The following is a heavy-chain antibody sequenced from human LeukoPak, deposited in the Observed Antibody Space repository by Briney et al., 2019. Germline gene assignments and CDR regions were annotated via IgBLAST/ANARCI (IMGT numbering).Heavy chain of an antibody. Sequence: PSETLSLTCTVSGGSISSGGYYWSWIRQHPGKGLEWIGYIYYSGSTYYNPSLKSRVTISVDTSKNQFSLKLSSVTAADTAVYYCARGRIAVAGRAFRAFDIWGQGTMVTVSS. J-gene: IGHJ3*02. CDR1: GGSISSGGYY. D-gene: IGHD6-19*01. CDR2: IYYSGST. CDR3: ARGRIAVAGRAFRAFDI. V-gene: IGHV4-31*03.